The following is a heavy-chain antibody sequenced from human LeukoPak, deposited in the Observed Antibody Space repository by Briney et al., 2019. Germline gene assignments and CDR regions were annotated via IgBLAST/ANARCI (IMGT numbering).Heavy chain of an antibody. V-gene: IGHV1-2*02. CDR3: AREGPIVGDTHLVDY. J-gene: IGHJ4*02. CDR2: INPNSGGT. D-gene: IGHD1-26*01. CDR1: GYTFTDYY. Sequence: GASVKVSCKASGYTFTDYYMHLVRQAPGQGLEWMGWINPNSGGTNYAQKFQGRVTMTRDTSISTAYMELSRLRSDDTAVYYCAREGPIVGDTHLVDYWGQGTLVTVSS.